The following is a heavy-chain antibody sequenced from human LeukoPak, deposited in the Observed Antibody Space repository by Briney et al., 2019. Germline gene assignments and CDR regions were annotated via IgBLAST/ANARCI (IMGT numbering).Heavy chain of an antibody. CDR2: INHSGST. V-gene: IGHV4-34*01. J-gene: IGHJ4*02. CDR1: GGSFSGYY. D-gene: IGHD6-19*01. Sequence: SETLSLTCAVYGGSFSGYYWSWIRQPPGKGLEWIGEINHSGSTNYNPSLKSRVAISVDTSKNQFSLKLSSVTAADTAVSYCASESVAVALPDYWGQGTLVTVSS. CDR3: ASESVAVALPDY.